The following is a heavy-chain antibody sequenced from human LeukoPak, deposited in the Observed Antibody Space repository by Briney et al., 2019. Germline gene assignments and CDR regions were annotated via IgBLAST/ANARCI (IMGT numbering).Heavy chain of an antibody. CDR1: GFTFSSYS. CDR2: ISSSSSSI. J-gene: IGHJ4*02. Sequence: GGSLRLSCAASGFTFSSYSMNWVRQAPGKGLEWVSYISSSSSSIYYADSVKGRFTISRDNAKNSLYLQMNSLRAEDTAVYYCARDNDFWSGYQDYWGQGTLVTVSS. CDR3: ARDNDFWSGYQDY. D-gene: IGHD3-3*01. V-gene: IGHV3-48*04.